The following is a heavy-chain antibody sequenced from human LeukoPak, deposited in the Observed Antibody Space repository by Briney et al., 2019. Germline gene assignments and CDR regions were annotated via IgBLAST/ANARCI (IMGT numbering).Heavy chain of an antibody. CDR2: ISSSGSTI. J-gene: IGHJ3*02. D-gene: IGHD3-22*01. CDR3: ARDRSRYYDSSGYYPRPHDAFDI. CDR1: GFTFSSYE. Sequence: GGSLRLSCAASGFTFSSYEMNWVRQAPGKGLEWVSYISSSGSTIYYADSVKGRFTISRDNAKNSLYLQMNSLRAEDTAVYYCARDRSRYYDSSGYYPRPHDAFDIWGQGTMVTVSS. V-gene: IGHV3-48*03.